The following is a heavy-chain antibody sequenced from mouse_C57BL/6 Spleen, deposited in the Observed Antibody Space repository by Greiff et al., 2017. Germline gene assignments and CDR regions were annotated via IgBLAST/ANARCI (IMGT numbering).Heavy chain of an antibody. CDR1: GYTFTSYW. CDR2: IDPCDSYT. D-gene: IGHD2-1*01. Sequence: QVQLQQPGAELVMPGASVKLSCKASGYTFTSYWMHWVKQRPGQGLEWIGEIDPCDSYTNYNQKFKGKSTLTVDKSSSTAYMQLISLPSYDTAVFYCARHEGNNSWYFDVWGTGTTVTVSS. CDR3: ARHEGNNSWYFDV. J-gene: IGHJ1*03. V-gene: IGHV1-69*01.